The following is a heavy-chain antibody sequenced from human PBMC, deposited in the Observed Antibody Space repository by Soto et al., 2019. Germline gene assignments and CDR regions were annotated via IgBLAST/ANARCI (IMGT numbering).Heavy chain of an antibody. CDR1: AASFSKYY. D-gene: IGHD3-16*01. J-gene: IGHJ4*02. V-gene: IGHV4-59*01. CDR3: ASVTFGGVVLAH. CDR2: VYFNGNT. Sequence: SETLSLTCTVSAASFSKYYWTWIRQPPGKGLEWIGYVYFNGNTNYNPSLKRRVSISIDTSKNQISLTLNSVTAADTAVYYCASVTFGGVVLAHWGQGTLVTVPS.